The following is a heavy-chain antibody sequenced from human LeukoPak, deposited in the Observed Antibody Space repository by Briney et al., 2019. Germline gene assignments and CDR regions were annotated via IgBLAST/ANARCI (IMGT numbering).Heavy chain of an antibody. CDR3: AREEGRYCSGGSCYSTNDDAFDI. V-gene: IGHV1-69*01. Sequence: SVKVSCKASGGTFSSYAISWVRQAPGQGLEWMGGIIPIFGTANYAQKFQGRVTITADESTGTAYMELSSLRSEDTAVYYCAREEGRYCSGGSCYSTNDDAFDIWGQGTMVTVSS. CDR1: GGTFSSYA. J-gene: IGHJ3*02. CDR2: IIPIFGTA. D-gene: IGHD2-15*01.